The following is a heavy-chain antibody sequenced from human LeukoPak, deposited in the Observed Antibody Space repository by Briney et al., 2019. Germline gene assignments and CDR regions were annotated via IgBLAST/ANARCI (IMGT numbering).Heavy chain of an antibody. CDR3: ARHGGGVRGVTRDDAFDI. J-gene: IGHJ3*02. Sequence: GRSLRLSCAASGFTFSSYAMHWVRQAPGKGLEWVAVISYDGSNKYYADSVKGRFTISRDNSKNTLYLQMNSLRAEDTAVYYCARHGGGVRGVTRDDAFDIWGQGTMVTVSS. D-gene: IGHD3-10*01. V-gene: IGHV3-30-3*01. CDR2: ISYDGSNK. CDR1: GFTFSSYA.